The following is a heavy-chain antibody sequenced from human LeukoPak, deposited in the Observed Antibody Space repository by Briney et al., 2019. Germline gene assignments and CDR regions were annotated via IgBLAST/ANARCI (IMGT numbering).Heavy chain of an antibody. CDR1: GGSISSYY. D-gene: IGHD3-22*01. CDR2: IYTSGST. CDR3: ARDSWGYYYDSSGPFLTVYFDL. J-gene: IGHJ2*01. Sequence: SETLSLTCTVSGGSISSYYWSWIRQPAGKGLEWIGRIYTSGSTNCNPSLKSRVTISVDKSKNQFSLKLSSVTAADTAVYYCARDSWGYYYDSSGPFLTVYFDLWGRGTLVTVSS. V-gene: IGHV4-4*07.